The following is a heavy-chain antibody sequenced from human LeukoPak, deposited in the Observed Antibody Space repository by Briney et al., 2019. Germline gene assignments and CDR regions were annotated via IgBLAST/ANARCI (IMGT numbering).Heavy chain of an antibody. CDR1: GFTFSSYE. CDR2: ISSSGSTI. CDR3: ARERDSVYYGSGSLPYGGMDV. D-gene: IGHD3-10*01. J-gene: IGHJ6*02. Sequence: SGGSLRLSCAASGFTFSSYEMNWVRQAPGKGLEGVSYISSSGSTIYYADSVKGRFTISRDNAKNSLYLQMNSLRAEDTAVYYCARERDSVYYGSGSLPYGGMDVWGQGTTVTVSS. V-gene: IGHV3-48*03.